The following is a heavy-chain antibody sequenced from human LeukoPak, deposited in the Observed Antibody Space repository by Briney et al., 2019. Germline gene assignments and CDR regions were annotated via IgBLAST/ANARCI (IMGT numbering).Heavy chain of an antibody. CDR3: ARDFRAAMVSDWFDP. J-gene: IGHJ5*02. V-gene: IGHV1-2*02. CDR1: GYTCIGYY. Sequence: ASVKVSGKASGYTCIGYYMHWVRQAPGQGLEWMGWINPNSGGTNYAQRFQGRVTMTRDTSISTAYMELSRLRSDDTAVYYCARDFRAAMVSDWFDPWGQGTLVTVSS. CDR2: INPNSGGT. D-gene: IGHD5-18*01.